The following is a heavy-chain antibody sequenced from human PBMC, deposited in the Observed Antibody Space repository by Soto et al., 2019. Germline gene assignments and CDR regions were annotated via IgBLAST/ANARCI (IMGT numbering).Heavy chain of an antibody. J-gene: IGHJ5*02. CDR1: GGTFSSYA. CDR3: ARDVDIVVVPAASENWFDP. CDR2: IIPIFGTA. V-gene: IGHV1-69*13. Sequence: SVKVSCKASGGTFSSYAISWVRQAPGQGLEWMGGIIPIFGTANYAQKFQGRVTITADESTSTAYMELSSLRSEDTAVYYCARDVDIVVVPAASENWFDPWGQGTLVTVSS. D-gene: IGHD2-2*01.